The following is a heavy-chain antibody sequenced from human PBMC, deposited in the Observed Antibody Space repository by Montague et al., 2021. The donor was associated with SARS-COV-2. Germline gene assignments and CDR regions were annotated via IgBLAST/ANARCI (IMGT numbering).Heavy chain of an antibody. J-gene: IGHJ3*02. V-gene: IGHV3-53*01. CDR3: ARDAEGIAARRSDAFDI. Sequence: SLRLSCPASGFTVSSTYVNWVRQAPGKGLEWVSVIYRGGSTYYADSVKGRFTISRDNSKNTLYLQMNSLRAEDTAVYYCARDAEGIAARRSDAFDIWGQGTMVTVSS. D-gene: IGHD6-6*01. CDR2: IYRGGST. CDR1: GFTVSSTY.